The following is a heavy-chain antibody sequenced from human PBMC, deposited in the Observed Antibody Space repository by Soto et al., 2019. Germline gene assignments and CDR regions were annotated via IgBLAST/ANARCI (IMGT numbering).Heavy chain of an antibody. V-gene: IGHV3-73*01. CDR1: GFTFSGSL. Sequence: PGGSPGLSCAAPGFTFSGSLIHWVRQASGKGLEWVGHIGRKANNYATTYAASVKGRFSISRDDSENTAYLQMNSLKTEDTAVYYCARDKRDLRFLEWSYYFDYWGQGTLVTVSS. CDR2: IGRKANNYAT. J-gene: IGHJ4*02. CDR3: ARDKRDLRFLEWSYYFDY. D-gene: IGHD3-3*01.